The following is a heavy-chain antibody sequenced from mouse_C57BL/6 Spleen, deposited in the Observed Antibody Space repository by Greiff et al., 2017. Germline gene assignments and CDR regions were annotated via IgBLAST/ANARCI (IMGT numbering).Heavy chain of an antibody. Sequence: QVQLQQPGAELVMPGASVKLSCKASGYTFTSYWMHWVKQRPGQGLEWIGEIDPSDSYTNYNQKFKGKSTLTVDKSSSTAYMQLSSLTSEDSAVYYCARSGYGNHWYFDVWGTGTTVTVSS. CDR2: IDPSDSYT. J-gene: IGHJ1*03. V-gene: IGHV1-69*01. CDR3: ARSGYGNHWYFDV. D-gene: IGHD2-1*01. CDR1: GYTFTSYW.